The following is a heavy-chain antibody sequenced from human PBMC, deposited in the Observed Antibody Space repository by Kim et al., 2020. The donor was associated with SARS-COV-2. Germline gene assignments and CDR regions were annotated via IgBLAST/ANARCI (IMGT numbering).Heavy chain of an antibody. CDR2: IYYSGST. V-gene: IGHV4-31*03. D-gene: IGHD2-15*01. Sequence: SETLSLTCTVSGGSISSGGYYWSWIRQHPGKGLEWIGYIYYSGSTYYNPSLKSRVTISVDTSKNQFSLKLSSVTAADTAVYYCARDWPLNDSGGYWAFDIWGQGTMVTVSS. J-gene: IGHJ3*02. CDR1: GGSISSGGYY. CDR3: ARDWPLNDSGGYWAFDI.